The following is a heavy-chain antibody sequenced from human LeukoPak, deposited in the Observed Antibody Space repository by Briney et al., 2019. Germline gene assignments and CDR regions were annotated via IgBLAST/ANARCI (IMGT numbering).Heavy chain of an antibody. V-gene: IGHV3-9*01. J-gene: IGHJ4*02. Sequence: PGRSLRLSCAASGFTFNDYAMHWVRQAPGKGLEWVSGLCYRTGVIDHADSVKGRFTISRDNAKNSLYLQMNSLRPEDTAFYYCLKGIDRTKTPAWGYYCDRWGQGTLVSVSS. D-gene: IGHD1-14*01. CDR2: LCYRTGVI. CDR1: GFTFNDYA. CDR3: LKGIDRTKTPAWGYYCDR.